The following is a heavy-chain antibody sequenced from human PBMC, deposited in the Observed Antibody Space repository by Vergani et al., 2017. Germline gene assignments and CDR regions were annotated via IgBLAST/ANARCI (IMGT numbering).Heavy chain of an antibody. V-gene: IGHV4-59*12. Sequence: QVQLQESGPGLVKPSETLSLTCTVSGGSISSYYWSWIRQPPGKGLEWIGEINHSGSTNYNPSLKSRVTISVDTSKNQFSLKLSSVTAADTAVYYCARGLRGRGGAKTDVYWGQGTLVTVSS. J-gene: IGHJ4*02. D-gene: IGHD4/OR15-4a*01. CDR2: INHSGST. CDR1: GGSISSYY. CDR3: ARGLRGRGGAKTDVY.